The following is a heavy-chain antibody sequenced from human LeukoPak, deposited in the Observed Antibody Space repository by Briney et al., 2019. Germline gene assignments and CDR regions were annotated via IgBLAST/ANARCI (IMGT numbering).Heavy chain of an antibody. V-gene: IGHV3-15*01. J-gene: IGHJ4*02. D-gene: IGHD2-2*01. CDR1: GFTFSNAW. Sequence: TTGGSLRLSCAASGFTFSNAWMSWVRQAPGKGLEGVGRIKSKTDGGTTDYAAPVKGRFTISRDDSKNTLYLQMNSLKTGDAAVYYCTTGYCSRTSCYYFDYWGQGTLVTVSS. CDR2: IKSKTDGGTT. CDR3: TTGYCSRTSCYYFDY.